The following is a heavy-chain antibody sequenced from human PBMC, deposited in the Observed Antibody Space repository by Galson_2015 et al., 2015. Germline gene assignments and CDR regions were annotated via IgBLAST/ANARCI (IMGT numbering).Heavy chain of an antibody. CDR3: ARGERSPAPVTFNF. J-gene: IGHJ4*02. V-gene: IGHV4-30-4*08. Sequence: LSLTCSVSGGSATSGDYYWSWIRQPPGKGLEWIGYIYDSGNTYYNPSLESRVSISADTSKNQFALKLRSVTAADTAVYYCARGERSPAPVTFNFWGLGTLVTVSS. CDR2: IYDSGNT. CDR1: GGSATSGDYY. D-gene: IGHD5-18*01.